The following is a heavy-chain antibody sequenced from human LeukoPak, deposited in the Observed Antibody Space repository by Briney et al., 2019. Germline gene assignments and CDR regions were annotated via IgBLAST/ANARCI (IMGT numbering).Heavy chain of an antibody. CDR2: INGDGTIT. V-gene: IGHV3-74*03. J-gene: IGHJ4*02. D-gene: IGHD4-17*01. Sequence: QAGGSLRLSCAASGFTFSTYWMHWVRQAPGKGLLWVSLINGDGTITKYADSVKGRFTISRDNARHTLYLKMNSLRAEDTAVYYCARASTTVPNLLDYWGQGTLVTVSS. CDR1: GFTFSTYW. CDR3: ARASTTVPNLLDY.